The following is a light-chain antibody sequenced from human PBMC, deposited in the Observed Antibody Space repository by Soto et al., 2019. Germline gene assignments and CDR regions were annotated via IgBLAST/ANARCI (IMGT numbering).Light chain of an antibody. J-gene: IGLJ1*01. CDR2: DVS. CDR1: SSDVGGYNY. CDR3: SSYTSSSTLV. Sequence: QSVLTQPASVSGSPGQSITISCTGTSSDVGGYNYVSWYQQHPGKAPKLMIYDVSNRPSGFSNRFSGSKSGNTASLTISGLQVEDEADYYCSSYTSSSTLVFGTGTKVTVL. V-gene: IGLV2-14*01.